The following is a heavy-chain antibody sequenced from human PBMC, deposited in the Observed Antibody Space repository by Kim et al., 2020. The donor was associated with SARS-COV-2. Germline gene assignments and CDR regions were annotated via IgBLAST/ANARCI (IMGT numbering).Heavy chain of an antibody. CDR3: ARDFSGYSYGSNGMDV. CDR2: IYYSGST. V-gene: IGHV4-61*01. Sequence: SETLSLTCTVSGCSVSSGSYYWSWIRQPPGKGLEWIGYIYYSGSTNYNPSLKSRVTISVDTSKNQFSLKLSSVTAADTAVYYCARDFSGYSYGSNGMDVWGQGTTVTVSS. D-gene: IGHD5-18*01. CDR1: GCSVSSGSYY. J-gene: IGHJ6*02.